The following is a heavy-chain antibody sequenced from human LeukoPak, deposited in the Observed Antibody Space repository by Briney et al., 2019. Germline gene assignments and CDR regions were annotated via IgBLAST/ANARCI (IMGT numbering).Heavy chain of an antibody. J-gene: IGHJ4*02. CDR2: INHSGST. Sequence: SETLSLTCAVYGGSFSGYYWSWIRQPPGKGLEWIGEINHSGSTNYNPSLKSRVTISVDTSKNQFSLKLSSVTAADTAVYYCAREGSSSWHFDYWGQGTLVTVSS. V-gene: IGHV4-34*01. CDR1: GGSFSGYY. CDR3: AREGSSSWHFDY. D-gene: IGHD6-13*01.